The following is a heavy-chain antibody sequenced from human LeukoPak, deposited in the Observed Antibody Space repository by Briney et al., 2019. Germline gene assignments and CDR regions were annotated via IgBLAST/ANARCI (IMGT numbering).Heavy chain of an antibody. J-gene: IGHJ4*02. Sequence: SETLSLTCTVSGGSISDHYWSWVRQPAGKGLEWIGRIYFSGSTNYNPSLKSRVTMSVDTSKNQFSLKLTSVTAADTAVYYCARHYYGDYYFDYWGQGTLVTVSS. CDR3: ARHYYGDYYFDY. D-gene: IGHD4-17*01. CDR2: IYFSGST. V-gene: IGHV4-4*07. CDR1: GGSISDHY.